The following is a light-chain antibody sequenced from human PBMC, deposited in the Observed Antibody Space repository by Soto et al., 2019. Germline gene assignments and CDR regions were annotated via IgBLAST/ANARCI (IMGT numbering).Light chain of an antibody. CDR2: EVS. Sequence: QPVLTQPPSASGSPGQAVTIPCTGTSSDVGNYNYVSWYQQHPGKAPKLMISEVSKRPSGVSDRFSGSKSGNTASLTVSRLQAEDEADYYCCSYAGSSTYVFGSGTKVTVL. V-gene: IGLV2-8*01. J-gene: IGLJ1*01. CDR1: SSDVGNYNY. CDR3: CSYAGSSTYV.